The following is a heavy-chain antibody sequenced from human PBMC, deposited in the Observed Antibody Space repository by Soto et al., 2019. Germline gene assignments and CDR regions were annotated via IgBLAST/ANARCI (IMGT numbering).Heavy chain of an antibody. V-gene: IGHV5-10-1*01. CDR3: ARLEKWYYNYYGLDV. D-gene: IGHD1-26*01. CDR1: RYSFTNYW. J-gene: IGHJ6*02. CDR2: IDPGDSST. Sequence: GESLKISCQGSRYSFTNYWISWVRQMPGKGLEWMGKIDPGDSSTNYSPSFRGHITISVDRSINTAHLQFSSLKAADTAVYYCARLEKWYYNYYGLDVWGQGTMVTVSS.